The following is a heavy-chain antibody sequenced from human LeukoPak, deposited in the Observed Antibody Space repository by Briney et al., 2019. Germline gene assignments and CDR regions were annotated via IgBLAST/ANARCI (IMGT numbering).Heavy chain of an antibody. CDR1: GYSFTSYW. CDR3: ARQAPVAGSEPRPERRYYYYGMDV. CDR2: IYPGDSDI. D-gene: IGHD6-19*01. J-gene: IGHJ6*02. Sequence: GESLKISCKGSGYSFTSYWIGWVRQMPGKGLEWKGIIYPGDSDIRYSPSFQGQVTISADKSISTAYLQWSSLKASDTAMYYCARQAPVAGSEPRPERRYYYYGMDVWGQGTTVTVSS. V-gene: IGHV5-51*01.